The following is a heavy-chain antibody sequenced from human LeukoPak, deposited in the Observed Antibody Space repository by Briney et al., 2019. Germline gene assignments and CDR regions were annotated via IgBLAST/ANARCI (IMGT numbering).Heavy chain of an antibody. CDR1: GDSISSGDYY. J-gene: IGHJ4*02. D-gene: IGHD3-3*01. CDR2: ISSSGST. Sequence: PSETLSLTCTVSGDSISSGDYYWSWIRQPAGKGLEWIGRISSSGSTNYNPSLKSRVTISVDTSKNQFSLKLSSVTAADTAVYYCARGRFHYDFWSGYYSGGAFDYWGQGTLVTVSS. V-gene: IGHV4-61*02. CDR3: ARGRFHYDFWSGYYSGGAFDY.